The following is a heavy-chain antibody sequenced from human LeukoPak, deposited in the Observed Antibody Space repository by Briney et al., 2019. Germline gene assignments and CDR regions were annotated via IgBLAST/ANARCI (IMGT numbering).Heavy chain of an antibody. D-gene: IGHD6-19*01. CDR1: GFTFSSYG. CDR2: ISFDGSNK. CDR3: AKVRAVAGYYFDY. J-gene: IGHJ4*02. V-gene: IGHV3-30*18. Sequence: GGSLRLSCAASGFTFSSYGMHWVRQAPGKGLEWVAVISFDGSNKYSADSVKGRFTISRDNSKNTLYLQMNSLRAEDTAVYYCAKVRAVAGYYFDYWGQGTLVTVSS.